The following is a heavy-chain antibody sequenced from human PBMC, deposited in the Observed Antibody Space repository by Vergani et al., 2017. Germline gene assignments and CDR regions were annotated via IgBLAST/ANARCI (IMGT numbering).Heavy chain of an antibody. CDR2: IQYDGSDI. CDR3: ANEGSANRIRGWLDH. CDR1: GFSVSNSG. Sequence: QVQLVESGGGVVQPGGSLRLSCVASGFSVSNSGMHWVRQTPGKGLEWVAFIQYDGSDIFYADFVEGRFIISRDNYKNSLYLQMRSLRFDETAVYYCANEGSANRIRGWLDHWGQGALVTVAS. V-gene: IGHV3-30*02. J-gene: IGHJ4*02. D-gene: IGHD3-10*01.